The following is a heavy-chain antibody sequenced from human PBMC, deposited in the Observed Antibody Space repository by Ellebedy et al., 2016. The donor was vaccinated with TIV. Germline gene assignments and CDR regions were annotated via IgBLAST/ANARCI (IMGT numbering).Heavy chain of an antibody. J-gene: IGHJ4*02. Sequence: AASVKVSCKASGYTFTNYAIHWVRQAPGQRLEWMGSINAANGNTKYSQKFQGRVTITRDTSASTAYMELSNLRSEDTAVHYCARGPYVVGATTGLDYWGQGTLVTVSS. CDR2: INAANGNT. D-gene: IGHD1-26*01. CDR1: GYTFTNYA. CDR3: ARGPYVVGATTGLDY. V-gene: IGHV1-3*01.